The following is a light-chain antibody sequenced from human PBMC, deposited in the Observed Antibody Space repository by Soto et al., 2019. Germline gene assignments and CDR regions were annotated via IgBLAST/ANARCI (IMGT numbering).Light chain of an antibody. J-gene: IGKJ1*01. Sequence: EIVLTQSPGTLSLSPGERATLSCRASQTVYNGFLAWYQQKPGQAPRLLIYGASSRATGIPDRFSGSGSGTDFTLTISSLEPEDFAVYYCQQYVSSPRTFGQGTKVEI. V-gene: IGKV3-20*01. CDR2: GAS. CDR1: QTVYNGF. CDR3: QQYVSSPRT.